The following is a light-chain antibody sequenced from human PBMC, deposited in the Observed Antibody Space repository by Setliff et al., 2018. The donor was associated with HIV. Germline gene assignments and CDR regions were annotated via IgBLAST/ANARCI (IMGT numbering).Light chain of an antibody. CDR1: NSDIGSHGY. J-gene: IGLJ1*01. CDR2: SVT. Sequence: QSVLTQPASVSGSPGQSITISCSGTNSDIGSHGYVSWYQQHPGKAPKLIIFSVTYRPSGVSDRFSGSKSGNTASLTISGLQPEDEADYYCASHRDTNTLEVFGTGTKV. CDR3: ASHRDTNTLEV. V-gene: IGLV2-14*03.